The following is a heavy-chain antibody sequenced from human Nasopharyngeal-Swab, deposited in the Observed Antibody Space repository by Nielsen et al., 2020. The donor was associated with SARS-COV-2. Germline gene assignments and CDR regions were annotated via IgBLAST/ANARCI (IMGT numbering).Heavy chain of an antibody. Sequence: GSLRLSCAASGFTFSSYDMHWVRQATGKGLEWVSAIGTAGDTYYPGSVKGRFTISRENAKNSLYLQMNSLRAGDTAVYYCARARGNWNDDYYYGMDVWGQGTTVTVSS. CDR3: ARARGNWNDDYYYGMDV. CDR1: GFTFSSYD. J-gene: IGHJ6*02. CDR2: IGTAGDT. V-gene: IGHV3-13*01. D-gene: IGHD1-1*01.